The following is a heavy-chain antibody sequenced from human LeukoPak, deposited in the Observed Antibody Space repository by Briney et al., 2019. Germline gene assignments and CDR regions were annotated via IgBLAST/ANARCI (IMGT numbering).Heavy chain of an antibody. D-gene: IGHD3-3*01. J-gene: IGHJ4*02. V-gene: IGHV4-59*01. CDR2: VYYSRSS. CDR1: GGSISSNY. Sequence: SETLSLTCTVSGGSISSNYWSWIRQPPGKGLEWIGYVYYSRSSNYNPSLKSRVSISVDTSKNHFSLKLRSVTAADTAVYYCARVLGSGYIDYWGQGTLVPVSS. CDR3: ARVLGSGYIDY.